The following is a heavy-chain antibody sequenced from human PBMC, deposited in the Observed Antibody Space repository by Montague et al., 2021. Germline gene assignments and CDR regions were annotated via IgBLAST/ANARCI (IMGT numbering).Heavy chain of an antibody. Sequence: SRSLSLSASGFPFSSYWMHWVRQAPGKGLVWVSRISTDGCSTTYADSVKGRFTTSRDNAKNMLYLQMNSLRAEDTAVYYCTFYKFRETPRGFDYWGQGTLVTVSA. CDR1: GFPFSSYW. D-gene: IGHD3-10*01. V-gene: IGHV3-74*01. CDR3: TFYKFRETPRGFDY. CDR2: ISTDGCST. J-gene: IGHJ4*02.